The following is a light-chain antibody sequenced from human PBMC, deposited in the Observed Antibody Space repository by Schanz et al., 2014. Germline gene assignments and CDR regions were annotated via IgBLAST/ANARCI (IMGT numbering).Light chain of an antibody. CDR3: SSYTSSSTWV. CDR1: SSDVGGHDY. J-gene: IGLJ3*02. CDR2: QVT. Sequence: QSALTQPPSASGAPGQSVTISCTGTSSDVGGHDYVSWYQHHPGKAPKVMIYQVTKRPSGVPDRFSGSKSGSTASLTISGLRAEDEADYYCSSYTSSSTWVFGGGTKLT. V-gene: IGLV2-8*01.